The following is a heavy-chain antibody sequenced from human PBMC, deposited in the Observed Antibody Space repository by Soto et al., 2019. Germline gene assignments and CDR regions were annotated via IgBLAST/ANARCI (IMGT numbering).Heavy chain of an antibody. CDR1: GYTFTGYY. J-gene: IGHJ4*02. V-gene: IGHV1-2*04. D-gene: IGHD1-26*01. CDR2: INPNSGDT. Sequence: GASVKVSCKASGYTFTGYYMHWVRQAPGQGLEWMGWINPNSGDTNYGQKFQGWVTMTRDTSISTAYMEMSRLKSDDTAVYYCATGKSGSQTWTSIDFWGQGTLVTVSS. CDR3: ATGKSGSQTWTSIDF.